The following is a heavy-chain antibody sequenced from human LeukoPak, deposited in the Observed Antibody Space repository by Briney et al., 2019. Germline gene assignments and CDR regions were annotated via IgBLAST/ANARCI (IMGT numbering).Heavy chain of an antibody. CDR1: GGSISSYY. Sequence: KPSETLSLTCTVSGGSISSYYWSWIRQPPGKGLEWIGYIYYSGSTNYNPSLKSRVTISVDTSKNQFSLKLSSVTAADTAVYYCARDRGGSYFAFDYWGQGTLVTVSS. J-gene: IGHJ4*02. D-gene: IGHD1-26*01. V-gene: IGHV4-59*01. CDR2: IYYSGST. CDR3: ARDRGGSYFAFDY.